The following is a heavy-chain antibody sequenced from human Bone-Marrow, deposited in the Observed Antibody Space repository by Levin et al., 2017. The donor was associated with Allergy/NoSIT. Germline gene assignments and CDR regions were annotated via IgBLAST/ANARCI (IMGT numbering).Heavy chain of an antibody. CDR1: GSSVYSASFY. J-gene: IGHJ4*02. V-gene: IGHV4-61*01. CDR3: ASGNYATSCYYYFDY. Sequence: PSETLSLTCTVSGSSVYSASFYWSWIRQHPGKGLEWIGYIFYSGSNNYNPSLKSRVLISMDTSKNQFSLKLNSVTAADTAVYYCASGNYATSCYYYFDYWGQGTLVAVSS. D-gene: IGHD3-22*01. CDR2: IFYSGSN.